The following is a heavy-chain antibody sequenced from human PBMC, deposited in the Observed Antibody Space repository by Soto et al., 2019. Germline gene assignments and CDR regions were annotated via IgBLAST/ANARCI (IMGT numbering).Heavy chain of an antibody. Sequence: GESLKISCKGSGYSFTSYWIGWVRQMPGKGLEWMGIIYPGDSDTRYNPSFQGQVTISADKSISTAYLQWSSLKASDTAMFYCSRTDTFRGVIIDSYYSYDREVRRQGTT. D-gene: IGHD3-10*01. V-gene: IGHV5-51*01. J-gene: IGHJ6*01. CDR2: IYPGDSDT. CDR3: SRTDTFRGVIIDSYYSYDREV. CDR1: GYSFTSYW.